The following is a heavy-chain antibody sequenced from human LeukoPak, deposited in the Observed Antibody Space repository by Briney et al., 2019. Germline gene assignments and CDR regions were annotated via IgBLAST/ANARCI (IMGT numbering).Heavy chain of an antibody. Sequence: PGGSLRLSCEDSGFTFRSYEMNWVRQAPGKGLEWVAIISYDGSNEYYADSVKGRFTISRDNSKNTLYLQMRAADTAVYYCARDKGTSYLSSFDYWGQGTLVTVSS. CDR1: GFTFRSYE. D-gene: IGHD6-6*01. J-gene: IGHJ4*02. CDR3: ARDKGTSYLSSFDY. CDR2: ISYDGSNE. V-gene: IGHV3-30*04.